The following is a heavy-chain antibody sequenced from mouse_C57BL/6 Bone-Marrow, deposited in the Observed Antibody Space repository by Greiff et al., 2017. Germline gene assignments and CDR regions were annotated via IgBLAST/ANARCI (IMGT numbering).Heavy chain of an antibody. J-gene: IGHJ2*01. V-gene: IGHV1-69*01. CDR2: IDPSDSYT. CDR1: GYTFTSYW. CDR3: ARAEGDY. Sequence: QVQLKQPGAELVMPGALVKLSCKASGYTFTSYWMHWVKQRPGQGLEWIGEIDPSDSYTNYNQKFKGKATLTVDTSSSTAYMQLSSLTSEDSAVYYCARAEGDYWGQGTTVTVSS.